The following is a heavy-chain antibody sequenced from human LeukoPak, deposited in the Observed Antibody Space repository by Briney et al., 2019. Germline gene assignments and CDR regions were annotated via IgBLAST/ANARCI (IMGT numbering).Heavy chain of an antibody. J-gene: IGHJ4*02. CDR3: ARHGGVYFDD. CDR1: GGSISSDTW. Sequence: TSGTLSLTCAVSGGSISSDTWWSWVRQPPGTGLEWIGETRDSGATKYSPSLKSRVTISVDKSKNQFSLMLTSVTAADSAAYFCARHGGVYFDDWGQGTLVIVSS. V-gene: IGHV4-4*02. CDR2: TRDSGAT. D-gene: IGHD3-16*01.